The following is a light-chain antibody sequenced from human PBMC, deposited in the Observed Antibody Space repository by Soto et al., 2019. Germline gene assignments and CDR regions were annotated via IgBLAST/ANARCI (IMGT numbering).Light chain of an antibody. Sequence: DSLMSQSPSSMSASVGDRVTITCGASQGISDFLAWYQHKPGKVPKLLIYAASTLQSGVPSRFSGSGSGTDFTLTISSLQPEDVATYYCQKYKSAPSLTFGGGTKVQIK. CDR3: QKYKSAPSLT. V-gene: IGKV1-27*01. J-gene: IGKJ4*01. CDR1: QGISDF. CDR2: AAS.